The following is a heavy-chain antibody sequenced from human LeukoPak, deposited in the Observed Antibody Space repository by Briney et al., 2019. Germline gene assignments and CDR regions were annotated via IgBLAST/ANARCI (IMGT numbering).Heavy chain of an antibody. V-gene: IGHV4-59*01. CDR2: IYYSGST. J-gene: IGHJ3*02. D-gene: IGHD5-24*01. Sequence: SETLSLTCTVSGGSISSYYWSWIRQPPGKGLEWIGYIYYSGSTNYNPSLKSRVTISVDTSKNQFSLKLSSVTAADTAVYYCATVYNETDAFGIWGQGTMVTVSS. CDR1: GGSISSYY. CDR3: ATVYNETDAFGI.